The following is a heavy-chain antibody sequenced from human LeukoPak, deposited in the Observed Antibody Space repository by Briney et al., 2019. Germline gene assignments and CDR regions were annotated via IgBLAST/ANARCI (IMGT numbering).Heavy chain of an antibody. CDR3: ARARAAAGPDAFDI. Sequence: GGSLRLSCTASGFIFSTYGMHWVRQAPGKGLEWVAFIRYDGSNKYYADSVKGRFTISRDNSKNTLSLQMNSLRAEDTAVYYCARARAAAGPDAFDIWGQGTMVTVSS. D-gene: IGHD6-13*01. V-gene: IGHV3-30*02. J-gene: IGHJ3*02. CDR1: GFIFSTYG. CDR2: IRYDGSNK.